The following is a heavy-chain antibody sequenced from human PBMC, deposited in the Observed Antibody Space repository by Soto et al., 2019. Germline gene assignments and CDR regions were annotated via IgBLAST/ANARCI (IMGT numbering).Heavy chain of an antibody. J-gene: IGHJ4*02. V-gene: IGHV3-15*01. CDR1: GFTFSSYG. Sequence: GGSLRLSCAASGFTFSSYGMHWVRQAPGKGLEWVGRIKSKTNGGTTDYAAPVKGRFAISRDDSKNTLYLQMNSLKTEDAAVYYCTTDDPINKYWGQGTLVTVSS. CDR3: TTDDPINKY. CDR2: IKSKTNGGTT.